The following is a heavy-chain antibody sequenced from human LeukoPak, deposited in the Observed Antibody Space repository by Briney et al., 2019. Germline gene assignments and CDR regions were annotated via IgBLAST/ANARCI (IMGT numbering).Heavy chain of an antibody. CDR2: IYYSGST. CDR3: ARAPNGFGAFDI. Sequence: NPSETLSLTCTVSGGSISSYYWSWIRQPPGKGLEWIGYIYYSGSTDCNPSLKSRVTISVDTSKNQFSLKMSSVTAADTAVYYCARAPNGFGAFDIWGPGTMVTVSS. J-gene: IGHJ3*02. CDR1: GGSISSYY. V-gene: IGHV4-59*01. D-gene: IGHD2-8*01.